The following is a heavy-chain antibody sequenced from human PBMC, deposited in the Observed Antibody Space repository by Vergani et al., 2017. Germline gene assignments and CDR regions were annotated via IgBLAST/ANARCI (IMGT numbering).Heavy chain of an antibody. CDR1: GGTFSSYT. D-gene: IGHD1-26*01. V-gene: IGHV1-69*02. CDR3: ARWAYSGSSTMASLYCMDV. J-gene: IGHJ6*02. Sequence: QVQLVQSGAEVKKPGSSVKVSCKASGGTFSSYTISWVRQAPGQGLEWMGRIIPILGIANYAQKFQGRVTITSDKSTSTAYMELSSLRSEDTAVYYCARWAYSGSSTMASLYCMDVWGQGTTVTVSS. CDR2: IIPILGIA.